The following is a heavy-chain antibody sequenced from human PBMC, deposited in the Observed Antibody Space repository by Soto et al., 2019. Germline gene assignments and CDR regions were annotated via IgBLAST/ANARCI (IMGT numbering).Heavy chain of an antibody. D-gene: IGHD3-22*01. J-gene: IGHJ4*02. CDR1: GGTFSSYA. Sequence: GASVKVYCKASGGTFSSYAISWVRQAPGQGLEWMGGIIPIFGTANYAQKFQGRVTITADKSTSTAYMELSSLRSEDTAVYYCARDYYDSSGYYYWGQGTLVTVSS. CDR2: IIPIFGTA. CDR3: ARDYYDSSGYYY. V-gene: IGHV1-69*06.